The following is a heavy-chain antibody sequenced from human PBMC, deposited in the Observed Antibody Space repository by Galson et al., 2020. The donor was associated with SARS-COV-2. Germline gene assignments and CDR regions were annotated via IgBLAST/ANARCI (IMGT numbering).Heavy chain of an antibody. J-gene: IGHJ4*02. D-gene: IGHD3-22*01. V-gene: IGHV3-30*04. CDR1: GFTFSSYA. CDR3: ARDGTYYYDSSGYPPFDY. CDR2: ISYDGSNK. Sequence: QLGESLKISCAASGFTFSSYAMHWVRQAPGKGLEWVAVISYDGSNKYYADSVKGRFTISRDNSKNTLYLQMNSLRAEDTAVYYCARDGTYYYDSSGYPPFDYWGQGTLVTVSS.